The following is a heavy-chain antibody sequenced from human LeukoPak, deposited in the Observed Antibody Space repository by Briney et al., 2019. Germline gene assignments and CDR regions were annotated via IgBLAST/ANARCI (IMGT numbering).Heavy chain of an antibody. CDR1: GFTFSSYC. D-gene: IGHD3-16*01. CDR2: IKQDGYEQ. J-gene: IGHJ4*02. CDR3: ARWGRVDY. Sequence: GGSLRLSCAASGFTFSSYCMSWVRQAPGKGLEWVANIKQDGYEQYYVDSVKGRFTISRDNVKNSLYLQMNSPRAEDTAVYYCARWGRVDYWGQGTLVTVSS. V-gene: IGHV3-7*01.